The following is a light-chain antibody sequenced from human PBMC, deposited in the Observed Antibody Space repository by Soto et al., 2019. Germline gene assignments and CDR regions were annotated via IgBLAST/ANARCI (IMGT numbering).Light chain of an antibody. CDR1: QTISSW. Sequence: DIQMTQSPSTLSGSVGDRVTITCRASQTISSWLAWYPQKPGKAPNLLIYKASTLTSGVPSRFRGSGSGTEFTLTISSLQPDDFSTYYCQHYNSYSEAFGQGTKVDI. CDR2: KAS. V-gene: IGKV1-5*03. J-gene: IGKJ1*01. CDR3: QHYNSYSEA.